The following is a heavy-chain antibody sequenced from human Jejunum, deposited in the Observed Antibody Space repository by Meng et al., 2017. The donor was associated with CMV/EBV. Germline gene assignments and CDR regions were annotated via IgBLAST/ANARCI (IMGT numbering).Heavy chain of an antibody. Sequence: CKASGYSFAAYYVHWVRQAPGRGLGWMGRINPDSGDTNYAQKFQGRVTMTRDTSINTAYMDLSSLTSDDTAVYYCAREAGGNRAFDIWGQGTMVTVSS. D-gene: IGHD4-23*01. CDR1: GYSFAAYY. J-gene: IGHJ3*02. CDR2: INPDSGDT. CDR3: AREAGGNRAFDI. V-gene: IGHV1-2*06.